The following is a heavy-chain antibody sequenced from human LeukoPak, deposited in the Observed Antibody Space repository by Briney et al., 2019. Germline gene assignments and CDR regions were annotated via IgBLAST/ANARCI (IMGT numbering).Heavy chain of an antibody. Sequence: PSETLSLTCAVYGGSFSGYYWCWIRQPPGKGLEWIGEINHSGSTNYNPSLKSRVTISVDTSKNQFSLKLSSVTAADTAVYYCAGAYDIGWIGEKRYWGQGMLVTVSS. CDR3: AGAYDIGWIGEKRY. CDR2: INHSGST. CDR1: GGSFSGYY. D-gene: IGHD3-16*01. V-gene: IGHV4-34*01. J-gene: IGHJ4*02.